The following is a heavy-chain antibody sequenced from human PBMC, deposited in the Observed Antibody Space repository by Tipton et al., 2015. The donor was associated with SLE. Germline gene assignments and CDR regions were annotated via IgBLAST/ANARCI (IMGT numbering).Heavy chain of an antibody. CDR2: INHSGST. J-gene: IGHJ2*01. D-gene: IGHD6-19*01. V-gene: IGHV4-34*01. CDR3: ARVVRSGWGLLNGYFDL. CDR1: GGSFSDYY. Sequence: TLSLTCALYGGSFSDYYWSWIRQPPGKGLEWIGEINHSGSTNYNPPLKSRVTISVDTSKNQFSLNLISVTTADTAVYYCARVVRSGWGLLNGYFDLWGRGTLVTVSS.